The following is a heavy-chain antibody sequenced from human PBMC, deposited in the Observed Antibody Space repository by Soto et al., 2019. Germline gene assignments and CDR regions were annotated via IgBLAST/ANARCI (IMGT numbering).Heavy chain of an antibody. CDR3: AKDFQVLYDFWTTYNRHHFGMDV. V-gene: IGHV3-30*18. CDR1: GFTFSRHG. CDR2: ISYDESHK. D-gene: IGHD3-3*01. Sequence: QAQVVESGGGVVQSGRSLGLSCAASGFTFSRHGIHWVRQTPGKGLEWVAVISYDESHKYYADSVKGRFTISRDNSKNTVYLQMNSLRPEDTAVYYCAKDFQVLYDFWTTYNRHHFGMDVWGQGTTVTVSS. J-gene: IGHJ6*02.